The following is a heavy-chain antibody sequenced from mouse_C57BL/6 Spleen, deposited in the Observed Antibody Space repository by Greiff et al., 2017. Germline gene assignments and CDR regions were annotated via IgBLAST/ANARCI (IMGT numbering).Heavy chain of an antibody. J-gene: IGHJ4*01. CDR2: IYPGDGDT. V-gene: IGHV1-82*01. Sequence: VQLQQSGPELVKPGASVKISCKASGYAFSSSWMNWVKQRPGKGLEWIGRIYPGDGDTNYNGKFKGKATLTADKSSSTAYMQLSSLTSEDSAVYFCAREGNWYYYAMGYWGQGTSVTVST. CDR3: AREGNWYYYAMGY. CDR1: GYAFSSSW. D-gene: IGHD4-1*01.